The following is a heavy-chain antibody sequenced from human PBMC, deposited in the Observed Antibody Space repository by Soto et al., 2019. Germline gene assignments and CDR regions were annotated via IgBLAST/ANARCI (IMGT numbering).Heavy chain of an antibody. Sequence: SETLSLTCTVSGGSISSYYWSWIRQPPGKGLEWIGYIYYSGSTNYNPSLKSRVTISVDTSKNQFSLKLSSVTAADTAVYYCARGGRGYCSGGSCYSVPWFDPWGQGTLVTVSS. CDR1: GGSISSYY. V-gene: IGHV4-59*01. CDR3: ARGGRGYCSGGSCYSVPWFDP. CDR2: IYYSGST. J-gene: IGHJ5*02. D-gene: IGHD2-15*01.